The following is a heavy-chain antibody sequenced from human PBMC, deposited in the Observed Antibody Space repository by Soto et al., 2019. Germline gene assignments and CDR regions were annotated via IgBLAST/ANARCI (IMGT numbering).Heavy chain of an antibody. CDR1: GGSISSYY. Sequence: SETLSLTCTVSGGSISSYYWSWIRQPPGKGLEWIGYIYYSGSTNYNPSLKIRVTISVDTSKNQFSLKLSSVTAADTAVYYCARDKGSNYDSSGYGMDVWGQGTTVTVSS. V-gene: IGHV4-59*01. CDR3: ARDKGSNYDSSGYGMDV. CDR2: IYYSGST. D-gene: IGHD3-22*01. J-gene: IGHJ6*02.